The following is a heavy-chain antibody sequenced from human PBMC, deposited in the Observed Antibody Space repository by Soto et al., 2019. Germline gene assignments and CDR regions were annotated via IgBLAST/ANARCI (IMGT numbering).Heavy chain of an antibody. D-gene: IGHD1-1*01. Sequence: QVQLQESGPGLVKPSETLSLTCTVSGGSITGYYWSWVRQPPGKGLEWIAYISYTGSTNYHPSLKSRGTISVDTSKNQSSLKLSSVTAADTAVYYCARNGAFDIWGQGTMVTVSS. CDR2: ISYTGST. CDR1: GGSITGYY. CDR3: ARNGAFDI. J-gene: IGHJ3*02. V-gene: IGHV4-59*01.